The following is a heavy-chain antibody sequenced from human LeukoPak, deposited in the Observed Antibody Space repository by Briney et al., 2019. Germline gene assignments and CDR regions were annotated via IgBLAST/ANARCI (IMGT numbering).Heavy chain of an antibody. V-gene: IGHV3-21*04. CDR1: GFTFSSYS. CDR3: AKNILNRGSHLDY. CDR2: ISSSSSYI. J-gene: IGHJ4*02. Sequence: GGSLRLSCAASGFTFSSYSMNWVRQAPGKGLEWVSSISSSSSYIYYADSVKGRFTISRDNSRNTLYLQMNSLRAEDTAIYYCAKNILNRGSHLDYWGQGTPVTVSS. D-gene: IGHD2/OR15-2a*01.